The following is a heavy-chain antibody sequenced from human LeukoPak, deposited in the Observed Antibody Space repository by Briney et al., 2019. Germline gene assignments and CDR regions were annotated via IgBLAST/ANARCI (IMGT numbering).Heavy chain of an antibody. CDR2: MNPNSGNT. D-gene: IGHD2-2*02. V-gene: IGHV1-8*03. CDR1: GYTFTSYD. Sequence: ASVKVSCKASGYTFTSYDINWVRQATGQGLEWMGWMNPNSGNTGYAQKFQGRVTITRNTSISTAYMELSSLRSEDTAVYYCARVTTYCSSTRCYKYYYYYMDVWGKGTTVTVSS. CDR3: ARVTTYCSSTRCYKYYYYYMDV. J-gene: IGHJ6*03.